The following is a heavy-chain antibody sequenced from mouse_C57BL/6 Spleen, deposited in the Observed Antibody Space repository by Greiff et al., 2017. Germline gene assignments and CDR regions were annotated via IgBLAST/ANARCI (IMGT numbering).Heavy chain of an antibody. CDR1: GYTFTSYW. Sequence: QVQLQQPGAELVKPGASVKLSCKASGYTFTSYWMHWVKQRPGQGLEWIGMIHPNSGSTNYNEKFKSKATLTVDKSSSTAYMQLSSLTSEDSAVYYCARSPPDGSYLAWFAYWGQGTLVTVSA. V-gene: IGHV1-64*01. CDR2: IHPNSGST. CDR3: ARSPPDGSYLAWFAY. D-gene: IGHD2-3*01. J-gene: IGHJ3*01.